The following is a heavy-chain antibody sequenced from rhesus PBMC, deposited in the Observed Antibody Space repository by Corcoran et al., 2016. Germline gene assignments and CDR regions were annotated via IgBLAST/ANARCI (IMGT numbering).Heavy chain of an antibody. CDR2: IYGSGSST. J-gene: IGHJ3*01. V-gene: IGHV4-169*01. D-gene: IGHD4-29*01. CDR1: GGSIRSSY. Sequence: QLQLQESGPGLVKPSETLSVTCAVSGGSIRSSYWSWIRQAPGKGLEWIGYIYGSGSSTNYNPSLKSRVTLSGDTSKNQLSLKLSSVTTADTAVYYCASTVAATPAFDFWGQGLRVTVSS. CDR3: ASTVAATPAFDF.